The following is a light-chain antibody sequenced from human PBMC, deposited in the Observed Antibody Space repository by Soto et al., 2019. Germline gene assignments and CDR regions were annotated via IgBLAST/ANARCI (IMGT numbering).Light chain of an antibody. CDR1: QGVSRK. V-gene: IGKV3-15*01. CDR2: GAS. J-gene: IGKJ4*01. Sequence: DIVMTQSPATLSVAPGERVTFSCRASQGVSRKLAWYQHKPGQAPRLLISGASTGATGIPARFSGSGSGTDFTLTIRRLEPEDFALYYCQQYGSSRQLTFGGGTKVDIK. CDR3: QQYGSSRQLT.